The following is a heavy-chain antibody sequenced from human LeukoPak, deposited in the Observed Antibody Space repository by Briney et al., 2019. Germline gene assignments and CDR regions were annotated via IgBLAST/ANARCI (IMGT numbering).Heavy chain of an antibody. CDR2: IYTSGST. Sequence: PSETLSLTCAVYGGSFSGYYWTWIRQPPGKGLEWIGRIYTSGSTNYNPSLKSRVTMSVDTSKNQFSLKLRSVTAADTAVYYCARLSGYDWESYYDYWGQGTLVTVSS. CDR3: ARLSGYDWESYYDY. CDR1: GGSFSGYY. J-gene: IGHJ4*02. D-gene: IGHD5-12*01. V-gene: IGHV4-59*10.